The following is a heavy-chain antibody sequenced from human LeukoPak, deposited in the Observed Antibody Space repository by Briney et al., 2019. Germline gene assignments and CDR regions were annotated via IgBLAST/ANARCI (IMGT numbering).Heavy chain of an antibody. V-gene: IGHV3-23*01. CDR1: GFTFSSYA. D-gene: IGHD5/OR15-5a*01. Sequence: PGGSLRLSCAASGFTFSSYAMNWVRQAPGKGLEWVSAISGSGGSTYYADSVKGRFTISRDNSKNTLYLQMNSLRAEDTAVYYCAKAMSYYYYYYGMDVWGQGTTVTVSS. J-gene: IGHJ6*02. CDR3: AKAMSYYYYYYGMDV. CDR2: ISGSGGST.